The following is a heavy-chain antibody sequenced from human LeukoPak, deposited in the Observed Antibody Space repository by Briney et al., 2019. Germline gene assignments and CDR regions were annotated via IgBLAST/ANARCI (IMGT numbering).Heavy chain of an antibody. Sequence: GGSLRLSCAASGFTFSSYGMHWVRQAPGKGLEWVAVISFDGSSKDYAESVKGRFTISRDNSKNTLYLQMNSLRVEDTAVYYCAKAADQYYYYYFYYMDVWGKGTTVTVSS. V-gene: IGHV3-30*18. D-gene: IGHD2-2*01. J-gene: IGHJ6*03. CDR3: AKAADQYYYYYFYYMDV. CDR2: ISFDGSSK. CDR1: GFTFSSYG.